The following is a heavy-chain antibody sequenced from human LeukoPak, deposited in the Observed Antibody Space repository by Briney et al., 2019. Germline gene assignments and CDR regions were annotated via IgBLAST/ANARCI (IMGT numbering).Heavy chain of an antibody. J-gene: IGHJ4*02. D-gene: IGHD3-3*01. CDR3: TTGVPNYDFWSGYLGGY. CDR2: IKIKADGGTA. CDR1: GLTFSNAW. Sequence: PGGSLRLSCAASGLTFSNAWMSWVRQAPGKGLEWVGRIKIKADGGTADYAAPLKGRFTISRDDSKSTLYLQMNSLKTEDTAVYYCTTGVPNYDFWSGYLGGYWGQGTLVTVSS. V-gene: IGHV3-15*01.